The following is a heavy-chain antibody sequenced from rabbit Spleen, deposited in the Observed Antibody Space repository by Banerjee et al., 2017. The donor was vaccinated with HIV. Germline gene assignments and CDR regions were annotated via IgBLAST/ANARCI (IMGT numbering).Heavy chain of an antibody. CDR3: ARGDNDAGNGLNL. CDR2: IHIGASTFT. V-gene: IGHV1S45*01. Sequence: QEQLVESGGDLVKPGASLTLTCIASGVSFSGSSYMCWVRQAPGKGLEWIACIHIGASTFTYFASWAKGRFTISKTSSTTVTLQMTTLTAADTATYFCARGDNDAGNGLNLWGPGTLVTVS. D-gene: IGHD4-2*01. CDR1: GVSFSGSSY. J-gene: IGHJ4*01.